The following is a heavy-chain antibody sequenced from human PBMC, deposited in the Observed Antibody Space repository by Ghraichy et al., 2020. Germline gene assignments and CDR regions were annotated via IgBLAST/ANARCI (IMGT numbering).Heavy chain of an antibody. CDR2: IYYSGST. Sequence: SETLSLTCTVSGGSISSGGYYWSWIRQHPGKGLEWIGYIYYSGSTYYNPSLKSRVTISVDTSKNQFSLKLSSVTAADTAVYYCVEGGHAEPYYFDYWGQGTLVTVSS. J-gene: IGHJ4*02. CDR1: GGSISSGGYY. V-gene: IGHV4-31*03. CDR3: VEGGHAEPYYFDY. D-gene: IGHD3-16*01.